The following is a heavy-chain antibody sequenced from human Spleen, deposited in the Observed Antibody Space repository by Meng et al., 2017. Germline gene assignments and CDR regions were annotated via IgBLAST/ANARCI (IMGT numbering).Heavy chain of an antibody. J-gene: IGHJ6*02. CDR3: ARVDGSYYYYYGMDV. CDR1: GFTFSSYA. D-gene: IGHD1-26*01. CDR2: TSGSGGST. Sequence: GESLKISCAASGFTFSSYAMSWVRQVPGKGLEWVSTTSGSGGSTGYADSVKGRFTISRDNAKNSLYLQMNSLRAEDTALYYCARVDGSYYYYYGMDVWGQGTTVTVSS. V-gene: IGHV3-20*04.